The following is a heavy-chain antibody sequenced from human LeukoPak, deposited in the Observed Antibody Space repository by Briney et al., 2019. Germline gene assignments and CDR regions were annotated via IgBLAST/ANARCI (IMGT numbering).Heavy chain of an antibody. J-gene: IGHJ2*01. CDR1: GGSFSGYY. Sequence: SETLSLTCAVYGGSFSGYYWGWIRQPPGKGLEWIGSIYYSGSTYYNPSLKSRVTISVDTSKNQFSLKLSSVTAADTAVYYCARGFIGYYDSSGLLDLWGRGTLVTVSS. V-gene: IGHV4-34*01. D-gene: IGHD3-22*01. CDR3: ARGFIGYYDSSGLLDL. CDR2: IYYSGST.